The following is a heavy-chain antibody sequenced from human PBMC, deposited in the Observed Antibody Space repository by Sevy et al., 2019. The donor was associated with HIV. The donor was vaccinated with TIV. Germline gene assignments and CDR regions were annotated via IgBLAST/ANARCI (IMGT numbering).Heavy chain of an antibody. CDR2: ISGSGGST. Sequence: GGSLRLSCAASGFTFSNYAMSWVRQAPGKGLEWVSTISGSGGSTFYADSVKGRFTISRDNSKNTVYLLMNSLRAEDTAVYYCAKVTTVYDSTGYCPFDSWGHGTLVTVSS. J-gene: IGHJ4*01. D-gene: IGHD3-22*01. CDR1: GFTFSNYA. V-gene: IGHV3-23*01. CDR3: AKVTTVYDSTGYCPFDS.